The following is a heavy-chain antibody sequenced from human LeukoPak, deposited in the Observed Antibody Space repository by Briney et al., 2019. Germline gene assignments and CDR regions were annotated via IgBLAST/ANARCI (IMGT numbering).Heavy chain of an antibody. V-gene: IGHV3-74*01. D-gene: IGHD2-21*02. J-gene: IGHJ3*02. Sequence: PGGSLRLSCAASGFSFSSYWMNWVRQAPGKGLVWVAHINTDGRTTTYADSVKGRFTVSRDNAKNTLYLQMNSLRAEDTAVYYCTSHTGTGDAFRPFHIWGQGTMVTVSS. CDR2: INTDGRTT. CDR1: GFSFSSYW. CDR3: TSHTGTGDAFRPFHI.